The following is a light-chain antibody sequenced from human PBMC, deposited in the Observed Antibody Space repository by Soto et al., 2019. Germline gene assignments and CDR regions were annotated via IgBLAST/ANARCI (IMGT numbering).Light chain of an antibody. J-gene: IGKJ1*01. Sequence: DIQVTQSPSSLSASVGDSVTVTCRSSRNIRDYVNWYQQKPGRAPKLLIFAASTLQDGVPSRFVGGGSRTDFTLTISSLQPEDIATYYCQQSFLTPPTFGQGTKVEIK. V-gene: IGKV1-39*01. CDR3: QQSFLTPPT. CDR2: AAS. CDR1: RNIRDY.